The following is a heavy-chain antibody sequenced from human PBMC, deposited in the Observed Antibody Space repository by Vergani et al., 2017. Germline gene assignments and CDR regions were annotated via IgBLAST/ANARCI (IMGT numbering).Heavy chain of an antibody. Sequence: EVQLVESGGGLVQPGGSLRLSCAASGFTFGSYSMNWVRQAPGKGLEWVSYISSSSSTIYYADSVKGRFTISRDNAKNSLYLQMNSLRAEDTAVYYCARDQGSGSYYPTYGMDVWGQGTTVTVSS. CDR3: ARDQGSGSYYPTYGMDV. CDR2: ISSSSSTI. V-gene: IGHV3-48*01. D-gene: IGHD3-10*01. J-gene: IGHJ6*02. CDR1: GFTFGSYS.